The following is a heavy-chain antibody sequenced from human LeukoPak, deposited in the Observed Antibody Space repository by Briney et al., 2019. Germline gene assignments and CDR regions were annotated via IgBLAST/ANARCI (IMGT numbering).Heavy chain of an antibody. CDR3: ARDDQVRYFDWSFDY. CDR1: GGSISSGGYY. V-gene: IGHV4-30-2*01. J-gene: IGHJ4*02. Sequence: SETLSLTCTVSGGSISSGGYYWSWIRQPPGKGLEWIGYIYYSGSTYYNPSLKSRVTISVDTSKNQFSLKLSSVTAADTAVYYCARDDQVRYFDWSFDYWGQGTLVTVSS. CDR2: IYYSGST. D-gene: IGHD3-9*01.